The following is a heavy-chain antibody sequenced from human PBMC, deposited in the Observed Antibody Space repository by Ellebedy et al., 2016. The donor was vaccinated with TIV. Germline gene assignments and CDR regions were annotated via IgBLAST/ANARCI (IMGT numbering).Heavy chain of an antibody. J-gene: IGHJ4*02. V-gene: IGHV3-30*03. CDR3: ATTKMGNGNNEVYFGH. CDR1: GFTFSSYG. CDR2: ISHDGSDK. D-gene: IGHD5-24*01. Sequence: GESLKISCAASGFTFSSYGMNWVRQAPGKGLQWVAVISHDGSDKIYADSVRGRFTISRDNSKNTLDLQMDSLRAEDTAMYYCATTKMGNGNNEVYFGHWGQGTLVTVSS.